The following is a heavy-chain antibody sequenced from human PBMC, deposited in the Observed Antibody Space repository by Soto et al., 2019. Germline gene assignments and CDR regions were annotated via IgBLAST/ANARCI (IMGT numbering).Heavy chain of an antibody. D-gene: IGHD6-19*01. J-gene: IGHJ4*02. CDR2: ISGSGDST. CDR3: ARRSSGWYFDY. V-gene: IGHV3-23*01. Sequence: EVQLFESGGGLVQPGGSLRLSCAASGFSFSSYAMNWVRQAPGKGLEWVSVISGSGDSTYYADSVKGRFTISRDNSKNTLYLQMISLRAEDTAGYYCARRSSGWYFDYWGQGTLVIVSS. CDR1: GFSFSSYA.